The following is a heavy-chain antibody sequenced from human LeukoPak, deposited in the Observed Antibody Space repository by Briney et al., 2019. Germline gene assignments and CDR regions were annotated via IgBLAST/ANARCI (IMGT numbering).Heavy chain of an antibody. CDR3: AREMVDPERLDY. CDR2: ISYDGSNK. V-gene: IGHV3-30-3*01. J-gene: IGHJ4*02. Sequence: GGPLRLSCAASGFTFSSYATHWVRQAPGKGLEWVAVISYDGSNKYYADSVKGRFTISRDNSKNTLYLQMNSLRAEDTAVYYCAREMVDPERLDYWGQGTLVTVSS. D-gene: IGHD1-14*01. CDR1: GFTFSSYA.